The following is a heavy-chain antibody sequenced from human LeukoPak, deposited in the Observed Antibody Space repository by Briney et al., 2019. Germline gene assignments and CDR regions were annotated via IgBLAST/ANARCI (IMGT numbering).Heavy chain of an antibody. D-gene: IGHD2-15*01. CDR2: IRNSGTTI. V-gene: IGHV3-48*03. CDR3: AGDDCGGGSGNWYFEL. Sequence: PGGSLRLSCAASGFTFSSHAMNWVRQAPGKGLEWVSYIRNSGTTIYYADSVKGRFTISRDNAKNSLYLQMNSLRADDTAVYYCAGDDCGGGSGNWYFELCGRGTRVTVSS. CDR1: GFTFSSHA. J-gene: IGHJ2*01.